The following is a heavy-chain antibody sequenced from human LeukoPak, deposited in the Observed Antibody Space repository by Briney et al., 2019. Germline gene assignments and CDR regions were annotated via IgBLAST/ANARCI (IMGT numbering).Heavy chain of an antibody. CDR1: GFTFSNYW. D-gene: IGHD4-23*01. V-gene: IGHV3-30*18. J-gene: IGHJ4*02. CDR3: AKDLGYGGNALDY. CDR2: ISYDGSNK. Sequence: GGSLRLSCAASGFTFSNYWMHWVRQAPGKGLEWVAVISYDGSNKYYADSVKGRFTISRDNSKNTLYLQMNSLRAEDTAVYYCAKDLGYGGNALDYWGQGTLVTVSS.